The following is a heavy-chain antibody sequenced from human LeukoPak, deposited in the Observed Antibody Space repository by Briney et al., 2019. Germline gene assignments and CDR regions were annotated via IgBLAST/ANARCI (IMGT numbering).Heavy chain of an antibody. CDR2: IYPGDSDT. J-gene: IGHJ4*02. Sequence: GESLKISCKGSGYSFTSYWIGWVRQMPGKGLEWMGIIYPGDSDTRYSPSFQGQVTISADKSISTAYLQWSSLKASDTAMYYCARHGDSSGWYSPIDFDYWGQGTLVTVSS. D-gene: IGHD6-19*01. CDR3: ARHGDSSGWYSPIDFDY. V-gene: IGHV5-51*01. CDR1: GYSFTSYW.